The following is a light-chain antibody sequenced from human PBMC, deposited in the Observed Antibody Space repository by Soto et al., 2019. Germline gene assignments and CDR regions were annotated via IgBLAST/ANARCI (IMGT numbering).Light chain of an antibody. V-gene: IGKV1-39*01. Sequence: DIQITPSPFSLSASLSDRVAITFRASQSISSYLNWYQQKPGKAPKLLIYAASSLQSGVPSRFSGSGSGTEFTLTISSLQPDDFATYYCQHYNSYSEAFGQGTKVDIK. CDR1: QSISSY. CDR3: QHYNSYSEA. J-gene: IGKJ1*01. CDR2: AAS.